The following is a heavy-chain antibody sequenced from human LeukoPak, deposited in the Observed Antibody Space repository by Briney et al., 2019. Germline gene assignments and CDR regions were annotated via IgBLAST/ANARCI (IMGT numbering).Heavy chain of an antibody. J-gene: IGHJ1*01. CDR3: ARLAAVPG. CDR2: IHPNSGGT. V-gene: IGHV1-2*02. Sequence: ASVKVSCKASGYTFTGYYLHWVRQAPGQGFEWMGWIHPNSGGTNYAQKFQGRVTMTRDTSISTAYMELSSLRSDDMAVYYCARLAAVPGWGQGTLVTVSS. CDR1: GYTFTGYY. D-gene: IGHD6-19*01.